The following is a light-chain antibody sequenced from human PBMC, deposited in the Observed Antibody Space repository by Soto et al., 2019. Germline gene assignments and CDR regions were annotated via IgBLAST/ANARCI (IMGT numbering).Light chain of an antibody. Sequence: EIVLTQSPGTLSLSPGERAALSCRASQSISSSNLAWYQQRPGQAPRVLTFGASNRASGIPDRFSGSGSGTDFTLTISRLEPEDFAVYYCQQYGSSPQTFGQGTKVDIK. J-gene: IGKJ1*01. V-gene: IGKV3-20*01. CDR3: QQYGSSPQT. CDR2: GAS. CDR1: QSISSSN.